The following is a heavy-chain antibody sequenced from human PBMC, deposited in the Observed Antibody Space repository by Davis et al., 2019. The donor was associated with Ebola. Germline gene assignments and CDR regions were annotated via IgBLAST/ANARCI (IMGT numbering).Heavy chain of an antibody. J-gene: IGHJ4*02. D-gene: IGHD2-15*01. CDR1: GFTVSSNY. CDR3: ARGCSGGSCYLDY. Sequence: GESLKISCAASGFTVSSNYMSWVRQAPGKGLEWVSVIYSGGSTYYADSVKGRFTISRDNSKNTLYLQMNSLRAEDTAVYYCARGCSGGSCYLDYWGQGTLVTVSS. CDR2: IYSGGST. V-gene: IGHV3-53*01.